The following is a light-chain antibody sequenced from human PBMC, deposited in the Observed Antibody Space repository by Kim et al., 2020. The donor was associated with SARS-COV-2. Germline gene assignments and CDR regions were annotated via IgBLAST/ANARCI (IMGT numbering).Light chain of an antibody. CDR1: QDISNS. CDR3: QQHYIYPLT. J-gene: IGKJ4*01. CDR2: DAF. Sequence: SACTGDRVTITCRASQDISNSLAWYQQKPGKAPELLIYDAFTLQSGVSPRFSGSRSGTDFTLTISSLQSEDFATYYCQQHYIYPLTFGGGTKLEI. V-gene: IGKV1-8*01.